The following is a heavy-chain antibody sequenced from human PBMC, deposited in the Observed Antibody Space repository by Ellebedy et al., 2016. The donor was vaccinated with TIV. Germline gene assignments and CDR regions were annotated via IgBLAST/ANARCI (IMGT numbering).Heavy chain of an antibody. CDR1: GDTLTELS. Sequence: AASVKVSCKVSGDTLTELSMHWVRQAPGQGLEWMGGFDPDDGETIYAQKFQGRVTMTEDTSTDTAYMELSSLRSEDTAVDYCATAYGDYVHDAFDIWGQGTMVTVSS. CDR2: FDPDDGET. D-gene: IGHD4-17*01. V-gene: IGHV1-24*01. CDR3: ATAYGDYVHDAFDI. J-gene: IGHJ3*02.